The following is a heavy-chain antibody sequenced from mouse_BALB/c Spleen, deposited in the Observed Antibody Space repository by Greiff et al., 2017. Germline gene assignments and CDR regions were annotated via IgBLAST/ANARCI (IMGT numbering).Heavy chain of an antibody. D-gene: IGHD2-14*01. J-gene: IGHJ4*01. CDR2: ISSGGSYT. Sequence: DVQLVESGGDLVKPGGSLKLSCAASGFTFSSYGMSWVRQTPDKRLEWVATISSGGSYTYYPDSVKGRFTISRDNAKNTLYLQMSSLKSEDTARYYCAKGAYYRYDGDYYAMDYWGQGTSGTVSS. V-gene: IGHV5-6*01. CDR1: GFTFSSYG. CDR3: AKGAYYRYDGDYYAMDY.